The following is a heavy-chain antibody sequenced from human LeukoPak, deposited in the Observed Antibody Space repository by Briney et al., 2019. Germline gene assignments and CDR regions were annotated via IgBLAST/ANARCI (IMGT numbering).Heavy chain of an antibody. J-gene: IGHJ4*02. Sequence: GGSLRLSCAASGFTFSNYWMSWVRQAPGKGLEWVANIKQDGSETYYVDSVKGRFTISRDNAKNSLFLQMNSLRAEDTAVYYCVSTATFDYWGQGTLVTVSS. V-gene: IGHV3-7*01. CDR1: GFTFSNYW. CDR3: VSTATFDY. CDR2: IKQDGSET. D-gene: IGHD5-18*01.